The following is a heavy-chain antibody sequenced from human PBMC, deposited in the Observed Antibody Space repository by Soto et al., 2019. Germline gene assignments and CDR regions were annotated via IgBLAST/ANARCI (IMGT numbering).Heavy chain of an antibody. J-gene: IGHJ4*02. D-gene: IGHD6-19*01. CDR1: GGSISKSTYY. CDR3: ARHHESGWYGY. CDR2: IYYSGST. V-gene: IGHV4-39*01. Sequence: QLQLQESGPGLVKPSETLSLTCTVSGGSISKSTYYWCWIRQPPGKGLEWIGSIYYSGSTYYYPSFKSRVTISVDTSRNQFSLKLSSGTAADTAVYYCARHHESGWYGYWGQGTLVTVSS.